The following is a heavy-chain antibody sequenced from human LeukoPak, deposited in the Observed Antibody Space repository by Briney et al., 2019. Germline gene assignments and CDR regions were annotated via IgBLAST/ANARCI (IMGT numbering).Heavy chain of an antibody. J-gene: IGHJ6*04. Sequence: GGSLRLACAASGFTVSSNYMSWVRQAPGKVLEWVSVIYSGGSTYYADSVKGRFTISRDNSKNTLYLQMNSPRAEDTAVYYCARAPADGGDYYGMDVWGKGTTVTVSS. CDR3: ARAPADGGDYYGMDV. V-gene: IGHV3-53*01. CDR1: GFTVSSNY. D-gene: IGHD5-24*01. CDR2: IYSGGST.